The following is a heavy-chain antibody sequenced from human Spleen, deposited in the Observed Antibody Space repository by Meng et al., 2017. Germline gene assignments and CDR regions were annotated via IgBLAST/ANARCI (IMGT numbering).Heavy chain of an antibody. Sequence: QVPPPAWGAGLLKQSETLFSHRAVYGGSFSGYYWSWIRQPPGNGLEWIGEINHSGSTNYNPSLESRATISVDTSQNNLSLKLSSVTAADSAVYYCARGPTTMAHDFDYWGQGTLVTVSS. V-gene: IGHV4-34*01. D-gene: IGHD4-11*01. CDR2: INHSGST. CDR3: ARGPTTMAHDFDY. CDR1: GGSFSGYY. J-gene: IGHJ4*02.